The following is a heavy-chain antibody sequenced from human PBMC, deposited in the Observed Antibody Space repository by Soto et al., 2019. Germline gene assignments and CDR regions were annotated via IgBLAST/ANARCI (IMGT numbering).Heavy chain of an antibody. J-gene: IGHJ6*02. Sequence: PSETLSLTCTVSGGSISSGGYYWSWIRQHPGKGLEWIGYIYYSGSTYYNPSLKSRVTISVDTSKNQFSLKLSSVTAADTAVYYCAREVGYCPSCNPSAYGMDVWGQGTTVTVSS. CDR2: IYYSGST. V-gene: IGHV4-31*03. CDR3: AREVGYCPSCNPSAYGMDV. D-gene: IGHD2-15*01. CDR1: GGSISSGGYY.